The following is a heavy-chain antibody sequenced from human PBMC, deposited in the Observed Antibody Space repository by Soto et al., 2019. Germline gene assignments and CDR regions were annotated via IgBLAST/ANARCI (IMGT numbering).Heavy chain of an antibody. CDR3: VRYRSRDYYYGMDV. J-gene: IGHJ6*02. Sequence: GESLKISCKGSGYSFDNYWIGWVRQMPGKGLEWMAIIYPGDSDSRYSPSFQGQVTISADQSISTAYLQWSSLKASDTANYYCVRYRSRDYYYGMDVWGQGTTVTVSS. D-gene: IGHD1-26*01. CDR2: IYPGDSDS. CDR1: GYSFDNYW. V-gene: IGHV5-51*01.